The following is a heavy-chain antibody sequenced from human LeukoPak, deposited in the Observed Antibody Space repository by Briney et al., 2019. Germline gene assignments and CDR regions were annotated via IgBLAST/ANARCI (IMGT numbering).Heavy chain of an antibody. J-gene: IGHJ4*02. CDR2: IYYSGST. CDR1: GGSISSYY. Sequence: SETLSLTCTVSGGSISSYYWSWVRQPPGKGLEWIGYIYYSGSTNYNPSLKSRVTISVDTSKNQFSLKLSSVTAADTAVYYCARVTYGSGTYGAFDYWGQGTLVTVSS. V-gene: IGHV4-59*01. D-gene: IGHD3-10*01. CDR3: ARVTYGSGTYGAFDY.